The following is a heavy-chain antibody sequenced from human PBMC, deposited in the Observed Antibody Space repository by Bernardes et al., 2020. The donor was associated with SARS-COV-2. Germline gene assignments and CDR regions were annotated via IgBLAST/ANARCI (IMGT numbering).Heavy chain of an antibody. CDR2: IYPGDSDT. D-gene: IGHD4-17*01. V-gene: IGHV5-51*01. CDR3: ARRRYGDFGVDV. J-gene: IGHJ6*02. Sequence: GQPLNISCKGSDYTFTNYWIGWVRQMPGKGLEWMGIIYPGDSDTKYSPSFQGRVTISADKSVNTAYLQWSSLKASDTAIYYCARRRYGDFGVDVWGQGTTVTVSS. CDR1: DYTFTNYW.